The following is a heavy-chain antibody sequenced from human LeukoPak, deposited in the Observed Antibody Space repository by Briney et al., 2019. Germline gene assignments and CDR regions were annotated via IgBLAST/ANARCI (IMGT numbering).Heavy chain of an antibody. Sequence: GESLRLSCAASGFTFSSYVMSWVRQAPGKGLEWVSSISGSGGRSYYADSVKGRFIISRDNSKNTLYLQMNSLRAEDTAVYYCARRTTGSNLDFWGQGTLVTVSS. CDR2: ISGSGGRS. CDR1: GFTFSSYV. CDR3: ARRTTGSNLDF. J-gene: IGHJ4*02. V-gene: IGHV3-23*01. D-gene: IGHD3-10*01.